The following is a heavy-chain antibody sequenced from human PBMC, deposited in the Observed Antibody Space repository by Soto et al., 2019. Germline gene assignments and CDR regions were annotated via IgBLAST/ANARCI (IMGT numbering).Heavy chain of an antibody. V-gene: IGHV4-4*02. D-gene: IGHD6-13*01. J-gene: IGHJ4*02. CDR1: CASISTNNW. CDR2: VYHSGST. CDR3: AVPGAGDFDY. Sequence: SETLSLTCAGSCASISTNNWWSWVRQPPGKGLEWIGEVYHSGSTNCNPSLKSRVTISIDKSKNQFSLRLTSMTAADTAVYYCAVPGAGDFDYWSQGTLVTVSS.